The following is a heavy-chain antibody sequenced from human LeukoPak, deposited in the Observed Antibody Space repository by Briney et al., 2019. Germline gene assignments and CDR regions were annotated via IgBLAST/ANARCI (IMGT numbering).Heavy chain of an antibody. CDR1: GYTFTSYY. J-gene: IGHJ3*02. D-gene: IGHD2-15*01. V-gene: IGHV1-46*01. CDR3: ARTYCSGGSCYSTDAFDI. Sequence: ASVKVSCKASGYTFTSYYMHWVRQAPGQGLEWMGIINPSGGSTSYAQKFQGRVTMTRDMSTSTVYMELSSLRSEDTAVYYCARTYCSGGSCYSTDAFDIWGQGTMVTVSS. CDR2: INPSGGST.